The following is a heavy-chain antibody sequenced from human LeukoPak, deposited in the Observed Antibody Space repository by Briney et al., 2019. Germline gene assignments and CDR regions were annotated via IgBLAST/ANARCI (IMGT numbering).Heavy chain of an antibody. D-gene: IGHD3-10*01. Sequence: GGSLRLSCAASGFTFSSYGMHWVRQAPGKGLEWVAVISYDGSNKYYADSVKGRFTISRDNSKNTLYLQMNSLRAEDTAVYYCVGGHYYGSGSYDAFDIWGQGTMVTVSS. V-gene: IGHV3-30*03. CDR2: ISYDGSNK. CDR1: GFTFSSYG. CDR3: VGGHYYGSGSYDAFDI. J-gene: IGHJ3*02.